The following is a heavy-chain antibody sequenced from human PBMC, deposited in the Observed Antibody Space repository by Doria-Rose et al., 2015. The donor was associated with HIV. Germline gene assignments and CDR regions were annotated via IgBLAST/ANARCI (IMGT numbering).Heavy chain of an antibody. V-gene: IGHV4-4*02. CDR3: ARDLGIQLWLGY. Sequence: QVQLQESGPGLVKPSGTLSLTCVVSGGSISSSNWWSWVRQPPGKGLEWIGQIYHSGNTNYNPSLKSRVTISADKSKNQFSLKLTSVTAADTAVYYCARDLGIQLWLGYWGQGTLVTVSS. CDR1: GGSISSSNW. D-gene: IGHD5-18*01. J-gene: IGHJ4*02. CDR2: IYHSGNT.